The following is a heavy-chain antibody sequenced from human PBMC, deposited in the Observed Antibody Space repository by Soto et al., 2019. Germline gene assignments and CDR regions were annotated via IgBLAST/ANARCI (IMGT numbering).Heavy chain of an antibody. CDR2: IKSKAAGGAI. CDR3: TTDGAFGGVVVAFHL. V-gene: IGHV3-15*07. Sequence: EVQMVESGGGLVQPGGSLRLSCAVSGFSFSEAWMNWVRQAPGKGLEWVGRIKSKAAGGAIDYAAPVKGRFTISRDASNDTLYLQINGLKTEDTAVYYCTTDGAFGGVVVAFHLWGLGTLLTVSS. CDR1: GFSFSEAW. J-gene: IGHJ3*01. D-gene: IGHD3-10*01.